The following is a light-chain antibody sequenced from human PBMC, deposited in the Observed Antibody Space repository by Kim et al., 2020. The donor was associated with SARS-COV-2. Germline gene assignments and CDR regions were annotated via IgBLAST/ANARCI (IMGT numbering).Light chain of an antibody. Sequence: SPDRAASITDSGDRWGDKYACWYKKKPGQSPVLVIYQDSKRPSGIPVRFSGSNSGNTATLTISGTQAMDEADYYCQAWDSTTVVFGGGTQLTVL. CDR3: QAWDSTTVV. J-gene: IGLJ2*01. CDR2: QDS. CDR1: RWGDKY. V-gene: IGLV3-1*01.